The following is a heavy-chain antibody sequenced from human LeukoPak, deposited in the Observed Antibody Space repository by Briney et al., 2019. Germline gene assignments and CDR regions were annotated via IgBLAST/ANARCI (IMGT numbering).Heavy chain of an antibody. CDR1: GGTFSSYA. D-gene: IGHD6-19*01. Sequence: SVKVSCKASGGTFSSYAISWLRQAPGQGLEWMGGIIPIFGTANYAQKFQGRVTITTDESTSTAYMELSSLRSEDTAVYYCARGVTVAGSDAFDSWGQGTMVTVSS. V-gene: IGHV1-69*05. CDR3: ARGVTVAGSDAFDS. CDR2: IIPIFGTA. J-gene: IGHJ3*02.